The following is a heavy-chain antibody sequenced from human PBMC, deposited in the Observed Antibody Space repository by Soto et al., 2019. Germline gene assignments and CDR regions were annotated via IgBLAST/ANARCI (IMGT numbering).Heavy chain of an antibody. Sequence: QLQLQESGPGLVKPWETLSLTCTVSYGSISVSNVFWGWVRQPPGKGLEWIGNIDYSGTAYFNPYLGTRVTFPVDTSKNQFSLTLYYVTAADTAVYYCARTTGRHLDFWGQGILVTVSS. D-gene: IGHD4-4*01. CDR2: IDYSGTA. J-gene: IGHJ4*02. CDR3: ARTTGRHLDF. V-gene: IGHV4-39*01. CDR1: YGSISVSNVF.